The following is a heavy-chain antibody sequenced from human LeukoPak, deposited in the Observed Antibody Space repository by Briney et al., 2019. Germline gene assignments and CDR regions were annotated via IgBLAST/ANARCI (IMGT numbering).Heavy chain of an antibody. CDR1: GFTFSDYY. Sequence: GGSLRLSCAASGFTFSDYYMSWIRQAPGKGLEWVSYICSSGSTIYYADSVKGRFTISRDNAKNSLYLQMNSLRAEDTAVYYCVHLYSGYGYGTPSGDYWGQGTLVTVSS. CDR3: VHLYSGYGYGTPSGDY. J-gene: IGHJ4*02. CDR2: ICSSGSTI. V-gene: IGHV3-11*01. D-gene: IGHD5-18*01.